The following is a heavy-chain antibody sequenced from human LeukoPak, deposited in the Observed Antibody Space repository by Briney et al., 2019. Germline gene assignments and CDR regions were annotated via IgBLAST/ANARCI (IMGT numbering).Heavy chain of an antibody. V-gene: IGHV4-61*02. CDR1: GGSISSGSYY. Sequence: PSETLSLTCTVSGGSISSGSYYWSWIRQPAGKGLEWIGRIYTSGSTNYNPSLKSRVTISVDTSKNQFSLKLSSVTAADTAVYYCARGVRDGYGSGPDWGQGTLVTVSS. CDR2: IYTSGST. D-gene: IGHD5-24*01. CDR3: ARGVRDGYGSGPD. J-gene: IGHJ4*02.